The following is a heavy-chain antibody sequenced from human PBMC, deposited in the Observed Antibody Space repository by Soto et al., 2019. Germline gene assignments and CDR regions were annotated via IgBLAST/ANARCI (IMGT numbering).Heavy chain of an antibody. J-gene: IGHJ5*02. D-gene: IGHD3-16*01. CDR2: IYWDDDK. Sequence: QITLKESGPTLVKSTQTLTLTCTFSGFSLTTSGVGVGWIRQPPGKALEWLALIYWDDDKRYSPSLKSRLTXTXHTSTNHLVHMMTNLAPVDTATYYCAQSLGEAWFDPWGQGTLVTVSS. V-gene: IGHV2-5*02. CDR3: AQSLGEAWFDP. CDR1: GFSLTTSGVG.